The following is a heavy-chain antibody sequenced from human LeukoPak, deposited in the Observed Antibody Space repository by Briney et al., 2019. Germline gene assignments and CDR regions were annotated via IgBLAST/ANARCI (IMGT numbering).Heavy chain of an antibody. V-gene: IGHV3-11*04. J-gene: IGHJ4*02. D-gene: IGHD6-19*01. Sequence: GGSLRLSCAVSGFTFSDYYMSWIRQAPGKGLEWVSYISNSGSTIYHADSVKGRFTISRDNAKNSLYLQMNTLGAEHTAVYYCARRAVASTFDYWGEGAPVTVS. CDR2: ISNSGSTI. CDR1: GFTFSDYY. CDR3: ARRAVASTFDY.